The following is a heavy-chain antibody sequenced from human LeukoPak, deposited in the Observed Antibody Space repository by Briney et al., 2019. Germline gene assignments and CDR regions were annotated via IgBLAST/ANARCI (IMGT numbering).Heavy chain of an antibody. V-gene: IGHV3-53*01. CDR2: IYSGGNT. D-gene: IGHD2-15*01. Sequence: GGSLRLSCTVSGFTVSSNSWSWVRQAPGKGLEWVSFIYSGGNTHYSDSVKGRFTLSRDNSKNALYLQMNSLRAEDTAIYYCARRAGEYSHPYDYWGQGTLVTVSS. J-gene: IGHJ4*02. CDR3: ARRAGEYSHPYDY. CDR1: GFTVSSNS.